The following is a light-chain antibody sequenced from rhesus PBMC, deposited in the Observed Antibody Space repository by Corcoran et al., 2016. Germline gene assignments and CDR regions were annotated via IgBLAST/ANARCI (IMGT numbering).Light chain of an antibody. CDR1: QGISRW. CDR2: AAA. CDR3: QQHNSYPLT. J-gene: IGKJ3*01. Sequence: DIQMTQSPSSLSASVGDRVTITCQASQGISRWLAWYQQKPGKAPKLLIYAAASLQSGVPSRFSGSGYWTDFTLPISSLQPEYFATYYCQQHNSYPLTFGPGTKLDIK. V-gene: IGKV1-33*02.